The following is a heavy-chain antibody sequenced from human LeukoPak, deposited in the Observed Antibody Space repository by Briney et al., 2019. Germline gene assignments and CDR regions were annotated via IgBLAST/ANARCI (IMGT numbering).Heavy chain of an antibody. J-gene: IGHJ4*02. D-gene: IGHD2-2*01. Sequence: KPGGSLRLSCAASGFTFSDYYMSWIRQAPGKGLEWVSYISSSSSYTNYADSVKGRFTISGDNAKNSLYLQMNSLRAEDTAVYYCARDLYCSSTSCYGPMGYYFDYWGQGTLVTVSS. CDR2: ISSSSSYT. CDR1: GFTFSDYY. CDR3: ARDLYCSSTSCYGPMGYYFDY. V-gene: IGHV3-11*05.